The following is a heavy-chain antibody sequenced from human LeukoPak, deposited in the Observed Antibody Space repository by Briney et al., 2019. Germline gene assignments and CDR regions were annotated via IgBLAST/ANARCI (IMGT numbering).Heavy chain of an antibody. CDR3: ARATSDNILTGYYSP. J-gene: IGHJ5*02. Sequence: PGGSLRLSCAASGFIFSNAWMSWVRQAPGKGLEWVSSISSSSSYIYYADSVKGRFTISRDNAKNSLFLQMNSLRAEDTAVYYCARATSDNILTGYYSPWGQGTLVTVSS. D-gene: IGHD3-9*01. CDR1: GFIFSNAW. CDR2: ISSSSSYI. V-gene: IGHV3-21*01.